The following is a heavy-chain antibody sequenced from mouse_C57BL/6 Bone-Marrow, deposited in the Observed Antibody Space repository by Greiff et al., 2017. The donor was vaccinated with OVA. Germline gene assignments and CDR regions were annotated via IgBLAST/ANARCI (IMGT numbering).Heavy chain of an antibody. V-gene: IGHV2-2*01. J-gene: IGHJ2*01. D-gene: IGHD2-10*01. CDR1: GFSLTSYG. CDR3: ARTYYGNSYFDY. CDR2: IWSGGRT. Sequence: QVQLQQSGPGLVQPSQSLSITCTVSGFSLTSYGVHWVRQSPGKGLEWLGVIWSGGRTDYNAAFISRLSISKDNSKSQVFFKMNSLQADDTAIYDCARTYYGNSYFDYWGQGTTLTVSS.